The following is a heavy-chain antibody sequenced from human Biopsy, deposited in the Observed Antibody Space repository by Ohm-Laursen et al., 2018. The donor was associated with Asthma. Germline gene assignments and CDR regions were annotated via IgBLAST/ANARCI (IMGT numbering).Heavy chain of an antibody. J-gene: IGHJ4*02. CDR2: ISYDGSNK. CDR3: AKDVGWELPQYYFDY. V-gene: IGHV3-30*18. CDR1: EFTFSSYG. D-gene: IGHD1-26*01. Sequence: SLRLSCAASEFTFSSYGMHWVRQAPGKGLEWVAVISYDGSNKYYADSVKGRFTISRDNSKNTLYLQMNSLRAEDTAVYYCAKDVGWELPQYYFDYWGQGTLVTVSS.